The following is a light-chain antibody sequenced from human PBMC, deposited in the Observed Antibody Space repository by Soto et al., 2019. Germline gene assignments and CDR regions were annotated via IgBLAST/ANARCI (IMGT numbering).Light chain of an antibody. CDR1: SGHSSYA. CDR2: LNSDGSH. Sequence: QPVLTQSPSASASLGASVKLTCTLSSGHSSYAIAWHQQQPEQGTRYLMKLNSDGSHSKGDGIPDRFSGSSSGAARYLTISRHQSEEEADYYCQTWGTGTWVFGGGTKLTVL. CDR3: QTWGTGTWV. J-gene: IGLJ3*02. V-gene: IGLV4-69*01.